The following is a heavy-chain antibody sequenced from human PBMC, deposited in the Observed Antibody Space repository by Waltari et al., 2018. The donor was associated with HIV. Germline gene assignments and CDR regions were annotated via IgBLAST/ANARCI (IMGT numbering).Heavy chain of an antibody. CDR1: GYTFTNYG. CDR2: IGPYNDNT. CDR3: ARGRYGVGFYMDV. J-gene: IGHJ6*03. D-gene: IGHD4-17*01. Sequence: QVQLVQSGPEVKKLGASVKVSCKASGYTFTNYGITWVRQAPGQGLKWMGWIGPYNDNTNYAQNLQGRVTMTTDISTNTAYMELRSLRSDDTAVYYCARGRYGVGFYMDVWGKGTTVTVSS. V-gene: IGHV1-18*04.